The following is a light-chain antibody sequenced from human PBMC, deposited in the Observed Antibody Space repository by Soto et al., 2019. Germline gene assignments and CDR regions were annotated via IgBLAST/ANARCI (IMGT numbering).Light chain of an antibody. J-gene: IGKJ5*01. CDR2: DAS. CDR1: QTVSRF. CDR3: QQRLTWPPIT. V-gene: IGKV3-11*01. Sequence: EIVLTQSPATLSLSLGERVTLSCRASQTVSRFLAWYQQKPGQAPRLLIYDASNRATGVPARFSGSGSGTDFTLTISTLEPEDFAVYYCQQRLTWPPITFGQGTRLEIK.